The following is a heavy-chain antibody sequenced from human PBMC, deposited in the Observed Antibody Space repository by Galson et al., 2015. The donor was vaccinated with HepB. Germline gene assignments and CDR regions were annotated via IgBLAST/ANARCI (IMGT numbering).Heavy chain of an antibody. V-gene: IGHV3-33*01. J-gene: IGHJ3*01. CDR3: ARDSPNPDSTGFSTSHDAFDV. D-gene: IGHD3-9*01. CDR2: IWYDGSDK. CDR1: GFILKNYG. Sequence: SLRLSCAASGFILKNYGMHWVRQAPGKGLEWVATIWYDGSDKYYADSVKGRFAVSKDNSKNILFLQMNSLRAGDTAVYFCARDSPNPDSTGFSTSHDAFDVWGQGTMVTVSS.